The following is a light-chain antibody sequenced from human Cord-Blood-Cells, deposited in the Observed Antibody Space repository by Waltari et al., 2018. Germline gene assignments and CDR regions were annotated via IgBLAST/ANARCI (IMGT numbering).Light chain of an antibody. Sequence: SYELTQPPSVSVSPGQTASITCSGDKLGDKYAFWYQQKPGQSPVLVIYQDSKRPSGSPERFSGSNSGNTATLTISGTQAMDEADYYCQAWDSSTGVFGTGTKVTVL. CDR1: KLGDKY. CDR2: QDS. V-gene: IGLV3-1*01. J-gene: IGLJ1*01. CDR3: QAWDSSTGV.